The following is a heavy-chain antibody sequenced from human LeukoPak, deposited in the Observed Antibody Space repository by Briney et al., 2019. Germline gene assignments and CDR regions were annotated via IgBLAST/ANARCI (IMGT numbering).Heavy chain of an antibody. CDR2: IRQDGSDK. D-gene: IGHD4-17*01. V-gene: IGHV3-7*01. J-gene: IGHJ4*02. CDR1: GFTFSNYW. Sequence: GGSLRLSCAASGFTFSNYWMSWVRHTPGKGLEWVANIRQDGSDKYYVDSVKGRFTISRDNAKSSLYLQMNSLRAEDTAVYYCAKKRYGDYDYWGQGTLVTVSS. CDR3: AKKRYGDYDY.